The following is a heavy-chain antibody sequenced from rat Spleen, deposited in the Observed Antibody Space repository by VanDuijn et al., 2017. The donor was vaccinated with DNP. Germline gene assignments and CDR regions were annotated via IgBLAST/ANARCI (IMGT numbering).Heavy chain of an antibody. J-gene: IGHJ3*01. CDR1: GFNFNDYW. CDR2: INKDSSTI. Sequence: EVKLVESGGGLVQPGRSLKLSCAASGFNFNDYWMGWVRQAPGKGLEWIGEINKDSSTIKYTPSLKDKITISRDNAQNNLYLQMSKLGSEDTAIYYCAKGPNYGGWSDYFDYWGQGTLVTVSS. V-gene: IGHV4-2*01. D-gene: IGHD1-11*01. CDR3: AKGPNYGGWSDYFDY.